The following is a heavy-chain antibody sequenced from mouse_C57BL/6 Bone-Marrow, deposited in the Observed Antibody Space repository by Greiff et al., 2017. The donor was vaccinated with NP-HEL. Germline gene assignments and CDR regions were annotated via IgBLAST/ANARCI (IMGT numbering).Heavy chain of an antibody. CDR1: GYTFTSYW. CDR2: IYPGNSDT. V-gene: IGHV1-5*01. CDR3: TRDPYYYGSSWWYFDV. D-gene: IGHD1-1*01. Sequence: VHVKQSGTVLARPGASVKMSCKTSGYTFTSYWMHWVKQRPGQGLEWIGAIYPGNSDTSYNQKFKGKAKLTAVTSASTAYMELSSLTNEDSAVYYCTRDPYYYGSSWWYFDVWGTGTTVTVSS. J-gene: IGHJ1*03.